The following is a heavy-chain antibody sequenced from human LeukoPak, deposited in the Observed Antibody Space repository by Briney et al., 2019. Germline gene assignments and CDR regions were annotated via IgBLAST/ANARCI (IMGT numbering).Heavy chain of an antibody. D-gene: IGHD5-12*01. J-gene: IGHJ4*02. CDR2: ISYDGSNK. CDR1: GFTFSNYG. Sequence: GRSLRLSCAASGFTFSNYGMHWVRQAPRKGLEWVAVISYDGSNKYYADSVKGRFTISRDNSKNTLYLQMNSLRVEDTAVYNCAKGSMVRCSGNSCYSVYWGQGTLVTVSS. V-gene: IGHV3-30*18. CDR3: AKGSMVRCSGNSCYSVY.